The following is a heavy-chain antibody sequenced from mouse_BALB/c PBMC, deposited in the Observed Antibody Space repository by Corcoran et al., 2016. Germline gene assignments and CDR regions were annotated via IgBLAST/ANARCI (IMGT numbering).Heavy chain of an antibody. CDR3: ARGATATRSAMDY. CDR2: INTYTGEP. J-gene: IGHJ4*01. V-gene: IGHV9-1*02. Sequence: QIQLVQSGPELKKPGETVKISCKASGYTFTNYGMNWVKQAPGKGLKWMGWINTYTGEPTYDDDFKGRFAFSLETSASTASLQINNLKNEDMATYFCARGATATRSAMDYWGQGTSVTVAS. CDR1: GYTFTNYG. D-gene: IGHD1-2*01.